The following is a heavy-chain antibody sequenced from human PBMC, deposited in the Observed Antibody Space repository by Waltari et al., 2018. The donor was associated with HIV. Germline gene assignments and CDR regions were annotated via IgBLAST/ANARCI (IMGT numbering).Heavy chain of an antibody. CDR1: GGTFSSYA. Sequence: QVQLVQSGAEVKKPGSSVKVSCKASGGTFSSYAISWVRQAPGQGLEWMGGIIPIFGTANYAQKFQGRVTITADESTSTAYMELSSLRSEDTAVYYCARAFYSSGDYYYYGMDVWGQGTTVTVSS. J-gene: IGHJ6*02. CDR3: ARAFYSSGDYYYYGMDV. D-gene: IGHD5-18*01. V-gene: IGHV1-69*01. CDR2: IIPIFGTA.